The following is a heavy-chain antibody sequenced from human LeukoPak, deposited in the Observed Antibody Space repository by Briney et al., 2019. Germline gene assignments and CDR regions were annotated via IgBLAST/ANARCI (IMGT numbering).Heavy chain of an antibody. J-gene: IGHJ4*02. D-gene: IGHD3-22*01. CDR1: GGSISSGGYY. CDR3: ARAMAYYYDSSGYYFDY. V-gene: IGHV4-31*03. CDR2: IYYSGST. Sequence: SQTLSLTCTVSGGSISSGGYYWSWIRQHPGKGLEWIGYIYYSGSTYYNPSLKSRVTILVDTSKNQFSLKLSSVTAADTAVYYCARAMAYYYDSSGYYFDYWGQGTLVTVSS.